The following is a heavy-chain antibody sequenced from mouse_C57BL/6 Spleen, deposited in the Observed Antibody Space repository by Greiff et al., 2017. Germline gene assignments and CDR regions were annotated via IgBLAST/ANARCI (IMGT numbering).Heavy chain of an antibody. Sequence: VKLQQSGSELRSPGSSVKLSCKDFDSAVFPIAYLSRVRQQPGHGFEWIGGVLPSIGRTIYGEKFEDKATLDAATLSNTAYLELNSLTSDDSAIYYCARNYGSSSYLYFEVWGTGTTVTVSS. CDR3: ARNYGSSSYLYFEV. CDR1: DSAVFPIAY. D-gene: IGHD1-1*01. CDR2: VLPSIGRT. J-gene: IGHJ1*03. V-gene: IGHV15-2*01.